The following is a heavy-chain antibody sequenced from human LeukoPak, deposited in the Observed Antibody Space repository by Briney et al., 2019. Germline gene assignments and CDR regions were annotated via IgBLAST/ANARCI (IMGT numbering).Heavy chain of an antibody. CDR2: IWYDGSNK. CDR3: AKEGRDYDSSGYYRAEYFQH. V-gene: IGHV3-33*03. CDR1: GFTFSSYG. D-gene: IGHD3-22*01. Sequence: GGSLRLSCAASGFTFSSYGMHWVRQAPGKGLEWVAVIWYDGSNKYYADSVKGRFTISRDNAKNSLYLQMNSLRAEDTALYYCAKEGRDYDSSGYYRAEYFQHWGQGTLVTVPS. J-gene: IGHJ1*01.